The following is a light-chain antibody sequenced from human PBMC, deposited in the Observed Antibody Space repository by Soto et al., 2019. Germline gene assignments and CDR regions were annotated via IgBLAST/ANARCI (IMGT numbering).Light chain of an antibody. CDR3: SSYGGYNNVV. J-gene: IGLJ1*01. Sequence: QSVLTQPPSASGSPGQSVTISCTGTSSDVGGYNYVSWFQQHPGKAPKLIIHEVNQRPSGVPGRFSGSKSGNTASLTVSGLQAEDEGTYYCSSYGGYNNVVFGTGTKGTVL. CDR1: SSDVGGYNY. CDR2: EVN. V-gene: IGLV2-8*01.